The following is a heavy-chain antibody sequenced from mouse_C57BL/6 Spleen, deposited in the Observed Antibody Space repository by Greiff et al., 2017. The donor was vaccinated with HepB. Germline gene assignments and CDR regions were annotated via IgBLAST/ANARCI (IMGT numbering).Heavy chain of an antibody. CDR3: AREDYYGSSYGWYFDV. V-gene: IGHV1-72*01. CDR2: IDPNSGGT. J-gene: IGHJ1*03. Sequence: QVQLKQPGAELVKPGASVKLSCKASGYTFTSYWMHWVKQRPGRGLEWIGRIDPNSGGTKYNEKFKSKATLTVDKPSSTAYMQLSSLTSEDSAVYYCAREDYYGSSYGWYFDVWGTGTTVTVSS. CDR1: GYTFTSYW. D-gene: IGHD1-1*01.